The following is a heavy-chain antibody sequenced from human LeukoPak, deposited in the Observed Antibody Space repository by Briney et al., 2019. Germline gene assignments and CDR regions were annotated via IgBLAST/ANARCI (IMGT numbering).Heavy chain of an antibody. CDR3: ASLAVAGLSEGY. CDR2: IYHSGST. D-gene: IGHD6-19*01. Sequence: SETLSLTCAVSGGSISSGGYSWSWIRQPPGKGLEWIGYIYHSGSTYYNPSLKSRVTISVDRSKNQFSLKLNSVTAADTAVYYCASLAVAGLSEGYWGQGTLVIVSS. J-gene: IGHJ4*02. CDR1: GGSISSGGYS. V-gene: IGHV4-30-2*01.